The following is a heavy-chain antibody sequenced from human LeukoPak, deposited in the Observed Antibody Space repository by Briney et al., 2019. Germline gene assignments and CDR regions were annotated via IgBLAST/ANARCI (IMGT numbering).Heavy chain of an antibody. CDR1: GFTFSNYG. Sequence: GGSLRLSCASSGFTFSNYGMYWVRQAPGKGLEWVAVIWSDGSNKYYADSVKGRFTISRDNSKNTLYLQMNSLRAEDTAVYYCARDSTNWSINYWGQGTLVTVSS. CDR3: ARDSTNWSINY. V-gene: IGHV3-33*07. J-gene: IGHJ4*02. D-gene: IGHD2-2*01. CDR2: IWSDGSNK.